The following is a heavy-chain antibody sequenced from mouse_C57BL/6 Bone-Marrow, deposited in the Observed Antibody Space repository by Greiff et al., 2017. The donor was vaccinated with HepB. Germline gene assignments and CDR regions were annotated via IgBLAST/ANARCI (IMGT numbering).Heavy chain of an antibody. CDR2: IYPGSGNT. CDR1: GYTFTDYY. V-gene: IGHV1-76*01. CDR3: ARSLYAMDY. J-gene: IGHJ4*01. Sequence: QVQLKESGAELVRPGASVKLSCKASGYTFTDYYINWVKQRPGQGLEWIARIYPGSGNTYYNEKFKGKATLTAEKSSSTAYMQLSSLTSEDSAVYFCARSLYAMDYWGQGTSVTVSS.